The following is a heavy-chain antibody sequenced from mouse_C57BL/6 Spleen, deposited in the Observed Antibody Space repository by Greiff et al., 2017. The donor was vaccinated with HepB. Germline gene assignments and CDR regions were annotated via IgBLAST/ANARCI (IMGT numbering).Heavy chain of an antibody. CDR3: ARLRITTVVADYAMDY. CDR1: GYTFTNYW. J-gene: IGHJ4*01. CDR2: IYPGGGYT. V-gene: IGHV1-63*01. D-gene: IGHD1-1*01. Sequence: VQLQQSGAELVRPGTSVKMSCKASGYTFTNYWIGWAKQRPGHGLEWIGDIYPGGGYTNYNEKFKGKATLTADKSSSTAYMQFSSLTSEDSAIYCGARLRITTVVADYAMDYWGQGTSVTVSS.